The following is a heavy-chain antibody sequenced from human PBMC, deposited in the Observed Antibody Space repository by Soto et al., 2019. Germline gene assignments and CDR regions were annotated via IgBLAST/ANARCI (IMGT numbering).Heavy chain of an antibody. J-gene: IGHJ4*02. D-gene: IGHD5-18*01. CDR3: ARGGYSYGAQYYFEY. CDR1: GGSISGYY. CDR2: IYNSGTT. Sequence: LSLTCTVSGGSISGYYWSWLRQPPGRGLEWIGYIYNSGTTNYNPSLKSRVTISVDTSKSQFSLKLSSVTAADTAVYYCARGGYSYGAQYYFEYWGQGTLVTVSS. V-gene: IGHV4-59*01.